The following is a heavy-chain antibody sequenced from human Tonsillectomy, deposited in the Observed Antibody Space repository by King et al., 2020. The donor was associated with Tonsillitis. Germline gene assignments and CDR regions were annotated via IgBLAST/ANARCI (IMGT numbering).Heavy chain of an antibody. J-gene: IGHJ6*03. CDR3: ERGPGFGGYDSYYYYYMDV. CDR2: IIPIFGTA. D-gene: IGHD5-12*01. Sequence: VQLVESGAEVKKPGSSVKVSCKASGGTFSSYAISWVRQAPGQGLEWMGGIIPIFGTANYAQKFQGRVTITADESTSTAYMELSSLRSEDTAVYYCERGPGFGGYDSYYYYYMDVWGKGTTVTVSS. CDR1: GGTFSSYA. V-gene: IGHV1-69*01.